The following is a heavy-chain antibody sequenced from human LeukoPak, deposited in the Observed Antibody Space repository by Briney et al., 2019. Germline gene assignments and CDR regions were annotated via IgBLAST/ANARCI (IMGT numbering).Heavy chain of an antibody. Sequence: SETLSLTCTVSGGSISSGDYYWSWIRQPPGKGLEWIGYIYYSGSTYYNPSLKSRVTISVDTSKNQFSLKLSSVTAADTAVYYCARDIDLHGDYAGWYFDLWGRGTLVTVSS. J-gene: IGHJ2*01. CDR1: GGSISSGDYY. V-gene: IGHV4-30-4*01. CDR3: ARDIDLHGDYAGWYFDL. D-gene: IGHD4-17*01. CDR2: IYYSGST.